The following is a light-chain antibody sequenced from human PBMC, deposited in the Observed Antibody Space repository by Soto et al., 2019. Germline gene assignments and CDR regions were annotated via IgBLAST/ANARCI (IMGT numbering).Light chain of an antibody. Sequence: DIQMTQSPSSLSASVGDRVTITCRASQNINNYVAWYQQKPGNAPKLLIYAASTLQSGVPSRFSGDGSGTDFTLTISSLQPEDVXXXXXXXYNNGPPAAFGPGTKV. V-gene: IGKV1-27*01. J-gene: IGKJ3*01. CDR1: QNINNY. CDR2: AAS. CDR3: XXYNNGPPAA.